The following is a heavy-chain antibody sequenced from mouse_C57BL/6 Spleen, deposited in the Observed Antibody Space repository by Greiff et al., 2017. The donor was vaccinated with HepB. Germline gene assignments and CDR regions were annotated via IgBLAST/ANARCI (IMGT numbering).Heavy chain of an antibody. V-gene: IGHV5-6*01. J-gene: IGHJ3*01. CDR2: ISSGGSYT. D-gene: IGHD2-3*01. CDR1: GFTFSSYG. CDR3: ARPHDQY. Sequence: EVKLVESGGDLVKPGGSLKLSCAASGFTFSSYGMSWVRQTPDKRLEWVATISSGGSYTYYPDSVKGRFTISRDNAKNTLYLQMSSLKSEDTAMYYCARPHDQYWGQGTLVTVSA.